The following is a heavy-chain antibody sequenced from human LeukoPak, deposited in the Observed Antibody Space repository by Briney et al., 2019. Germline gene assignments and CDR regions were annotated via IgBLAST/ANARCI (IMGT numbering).Heavy chain of an antibody. V-gene: IGHV4-31*11. D-gene: IGHD1-26*01. CDR3: ARGSVGATIVNWYFDL. Sequence: PSETLSLTCAVYGGSFSGYYWSWIRQHPGKGLEWIGYIYYSGSTYYNPSLKSRVTISVDTSKNQFSLKLSSVTAADTAVYYCARGSVGATIVNWYFDLWGRGTLVTVSS. J-gene: IGHJ2*01. CDR1: GGSFSGYY. CDR2: IYYSGST.